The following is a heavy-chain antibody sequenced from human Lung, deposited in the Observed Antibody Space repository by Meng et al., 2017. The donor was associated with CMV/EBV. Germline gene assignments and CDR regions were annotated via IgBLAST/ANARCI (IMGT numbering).Heavy chain of an antibody. CDR1: GFTFSSYW. Sequence: SCAASGFTFSSYWMHWVRQAPGKGLVWVSRINSDGSSTSYADSVKGRFTNSRDNAKNTLYLQMNSLRAEDTAVYYCAREGDCSSTSCLYYYCYGMDVWXQGNXVTVSS. CDR2: INSDGSST. D-gene: IGHD2-2*01. CDR3: AREGDCSSTSCLYYYCYGMDV. V-gene: IGHV3-74*01. J-gene: IGHJ6*02.